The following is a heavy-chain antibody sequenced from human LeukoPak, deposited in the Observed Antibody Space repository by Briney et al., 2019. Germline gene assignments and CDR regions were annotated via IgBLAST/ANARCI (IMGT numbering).Heavy chain of an antibody. V-gene: IGHV3-21*01. Sequence: GGSLRLSCAASGFIFNTYSMNWVRQAPGKGLEWVSSISSTSTYIYYTDSVKGRFTISRDNAKNSLYLQMNSLRGDDTAVYYCARDLGGGRFDLWGQGTLVSLSS. CDR2: ISSTSTYI. CDR3: ARDLGGGRFDL. CDR1: GFIFNTYS. J-gene: IGHJ4*02. D-gene: IGHD3-16*01.